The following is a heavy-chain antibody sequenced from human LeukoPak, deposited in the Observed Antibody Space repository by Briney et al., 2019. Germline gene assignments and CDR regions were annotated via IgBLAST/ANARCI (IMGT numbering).Heavy chain of an antibody. J-gene: IGHJ4*02. Sequence: RGSLRLSCAASGFTFSTYAMHWFRQAPGKGLEWVTVISYDGSNQYYPDSVKGRFTVSRDNSKSTLYLQMNTLRPEDTALYYCVRSGFDYWGLGALVTVSS. CDR3: VRSGFDY. CDR2: ISYDGSNQ. CDR1: GFTFSTYA. V-gene: IGHV3-30-3*01.